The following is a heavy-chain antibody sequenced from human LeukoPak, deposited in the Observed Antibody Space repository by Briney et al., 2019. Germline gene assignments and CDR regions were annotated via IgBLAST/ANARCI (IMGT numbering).Heavy chain of an antibody. J-gene: IGHJ5*02. Sequence: ASVKVSCKASGYTFTGDYMHWVRQAPGQGLEWMGRINPKSGGTNYAQKFQGRVTMTRDTSISTAYMELSRLRSDDTAVYYCARTYGSGSYYGWFDPWGQGTLVTVSS. V-gene: IGHV1-2*06. D-gene: IGHD3-10*01. CDR2: INPKSGGT. CDR3: ARTYGSGSYYGWFDP. CDR1: GYTFTGDY.